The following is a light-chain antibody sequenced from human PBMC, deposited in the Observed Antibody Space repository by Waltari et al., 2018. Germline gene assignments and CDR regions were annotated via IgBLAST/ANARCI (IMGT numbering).Light chain of an antibody. V-gene: IGLV2-8*01. J-gene: IGLJ1*01. CDR1: SRDVGAYDY. CDR3: SSYGGSDSYV. CDR2: EVR. Sequence: QSALTQPPSASGSPGQSVTISCTGTSRDVGAYDYVSLYQQYPGNAPRLLIYEVRKRPSGVPDRFSGSKSGNTASLTVAGLQAEDEADYYCSSYGGSDSYVFGSGTKVTV.